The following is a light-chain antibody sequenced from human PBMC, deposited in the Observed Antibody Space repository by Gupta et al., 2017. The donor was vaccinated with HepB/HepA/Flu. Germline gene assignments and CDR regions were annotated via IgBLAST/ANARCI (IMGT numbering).Light chain of an antibody. V-gene: IGKV1-5*03. J-gene: IGKJ1*01. CDR1: QSISDW. Sequence: DIQMTQSPSTLSASVGDRVTITCRASQSISDWLAWYQQKPGKAPKLLIYKASSLESGVPSRFSGSGSGTEFMLTISSLQPDDFATYYCQQYNTYSTFGQGTKVEVK. CDR2: KAS. CDR3: QQYNTYST.